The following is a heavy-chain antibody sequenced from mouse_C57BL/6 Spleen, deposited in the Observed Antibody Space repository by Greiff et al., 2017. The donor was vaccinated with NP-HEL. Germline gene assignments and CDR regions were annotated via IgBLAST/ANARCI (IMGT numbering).Heavy chain of an antibody. D-gene: IGHD2-4*01. V-gene: IGHV3-6*01. J-gene: IGHJ3*01. CDR2: ISYDGSN. Sequence: EVKLQESGPGLVKPSQSLSLTCSVTGYSITSGYYWNWIRQFPGNKLEWMGYISYDGSNNYNPSLKNRISITRDTSKNQFFLKLNSVTTEDTATYYCAREGDYDAVFAYWGQGTLVTVSA. CDR3: AREGDYDAVFAY. CDR1: GYSITSGYY.